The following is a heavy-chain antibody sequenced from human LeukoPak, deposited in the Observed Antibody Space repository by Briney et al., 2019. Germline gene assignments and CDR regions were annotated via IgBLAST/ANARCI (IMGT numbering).Heavy chain of an antibody. J-gene: IGHJ4*02. V-gene: IGHV3-9*01. CDR1: GFTFDDYA. CDR2: ISWNSGSI. CDR3: ARDWAWGGFDH. Sequence: GGSLRPSCAASGFTFDDYAMHWVRQAPGKGLEWVSGISWNSGSIGYADSVKGRFTISRDNAKNSLYLQMNSLRVDDTAVYYCARDWAWGGFDHWGQGTLVTVSS. D-gene: IGHD3-16*01.